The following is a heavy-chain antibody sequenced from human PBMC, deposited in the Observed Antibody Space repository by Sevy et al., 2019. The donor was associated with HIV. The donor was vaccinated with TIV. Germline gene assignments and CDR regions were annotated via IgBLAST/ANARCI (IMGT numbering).Heavy chain of an antibody. J-gene: IGHJ4*02. D-gene: IGHD1-7*01. Sequence: SETLSLTCTVSGGSISSGGYYWSWIRQHPGKGLEWIGYIYYSGSTYYNPSLKSRVTISVDTSKNQFSLKLSSVTAAETAVYYCARGRVELRPSYFDYWGQGTLVTVSS. CDR2: IYYSGST. CDR3: ARGRVELRPSYFDY. V-gene: IGHV4-31*03. CDR1: GGSISSGGYY.